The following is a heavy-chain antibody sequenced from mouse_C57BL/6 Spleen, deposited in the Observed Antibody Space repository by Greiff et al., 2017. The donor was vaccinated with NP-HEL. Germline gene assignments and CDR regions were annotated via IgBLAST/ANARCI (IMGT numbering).Heavy chain of an antibody. V-gene: IGHV1-69*01. CDR3: AREGLRRHYYAMDY. Sequence: QVQLQQPGAELVMPGASVKLSCKASGYTFTSYWMHWVKQRPGQGLEWIGEIDPSDSYTNYNQKLKGKSTLTVDKSSSTAYMQLSSLTSEDSAVYYCAREGLRRHYYAMDYWGQGTSVTVSS. CDR1: GYTFTSYW. D-gene: IGHD2-4*01. CDR2: IDPSDSYT. J-gene: IGHJ4*01.